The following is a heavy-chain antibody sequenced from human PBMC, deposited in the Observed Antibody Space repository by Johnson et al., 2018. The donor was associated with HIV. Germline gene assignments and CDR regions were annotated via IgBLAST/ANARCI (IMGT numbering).Heavy chain of an antibody. V-gene: IGHV3-53*01. CDR1: GFTVRSTY. D-gene: IGHD2-15*01. J-gene: IGHJ3*02. Sequence: VQLVESGGGLIQPGGSLRLSCAASGFTVRSTYMNWVRQAPGKGLEWVSVIYSGGSTYYADSVKGRFTISRDNSKNTLYLQMNSLRAEDTAVYYCARDSVILVDGAFDIWGQGTMVTVSS. CDR2: IYSGGST. CDR3: ARDSVILVDGAFDI.